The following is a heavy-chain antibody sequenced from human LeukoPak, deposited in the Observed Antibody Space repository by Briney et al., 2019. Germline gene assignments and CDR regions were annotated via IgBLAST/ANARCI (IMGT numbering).Heavy chain of an antibody. Sequence: TGGSLRFSCAASGFTFSRNAMSWVRQAPGKGLEWVSAISGSGGSTYYADSVKGRFTISRDNAKNTLYLQMNSLRADDTAVYYCVGDSPEWHQPLDYWGQGTLVTVSS. CDR2: ISGSGGST. CDR3: VGDSPEWHQPLDY. V-gene: IGHV3-23*01. CDR1: GFTFSRNA. D-gene: IGHD3-3*01. J-gene: IGHJ4*02.